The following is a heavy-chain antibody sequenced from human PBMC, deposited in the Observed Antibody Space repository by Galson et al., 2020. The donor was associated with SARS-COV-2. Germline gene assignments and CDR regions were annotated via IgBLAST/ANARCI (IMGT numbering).Heavy chain of an antibody. D-gene: IGHD1-26*01. CDR1: GFTFGDYA. Sequence: TGGSLRLSCTASGFTFGDYAMSWVRQAPGKGLEWVGFIRSKAYGGTTEYAASVKGRFTISRDDSKSIAYLQMNSLKTEDTAVYYCTTHRSYGGNSPLDYWGQGTLVTVSS. CDR2: IRSKAYGGTT. J-gene: IGHJ4*02. V-gene: IGHV3-49*04. CDR3: TTHRSYGGNSPLDY.